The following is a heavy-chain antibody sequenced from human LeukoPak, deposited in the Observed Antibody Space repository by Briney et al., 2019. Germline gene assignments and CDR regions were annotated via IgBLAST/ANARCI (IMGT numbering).Heavy chain of an antibody. CDR2: ISFTSSFE. J-gene: IGHJ4*02. CDR3: ASDMIAFRGITGYFDY. CDR1: GFTFVDYA. Sequence: GGSLRHSCAASGFTFVDYAMHWVRQAPGKGLEWVASISFTSSFENYADSVKGRVAISRDNAKNSLYLQMNSLRAEDTAVYYCASDMIAFRGITGYFDYWGQGTLVPVSS. V-gene: IGHV3-21*01. D-gene: IGHD3-16*01.